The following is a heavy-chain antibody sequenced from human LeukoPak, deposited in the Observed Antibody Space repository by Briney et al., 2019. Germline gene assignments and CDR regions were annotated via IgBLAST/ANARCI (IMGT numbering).Heavy chain of an antibody. CDR1: GGSISSYY. D-gene: IGHD3-9*01. CDR3: AREATPIRYFDWLLGNWFDP. CDR2: IYYSGST. Sequence: SETLSLTCTVSGGSISSYYWSWIRQSPGEGLEWIGYIYYSGSTYYNPSLRSRLTISVDTSKNQFSLKLDSVIAADTAVYYCAREATPIRYFDWLLGNWFDPWGQGTLVTVSS. V-gene: IGHV4-59*06. J-gene: IGHJ5*02.